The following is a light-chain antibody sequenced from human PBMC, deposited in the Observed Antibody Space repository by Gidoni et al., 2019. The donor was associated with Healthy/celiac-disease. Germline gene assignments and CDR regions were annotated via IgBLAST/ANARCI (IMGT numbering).Light chain of an antibody. CDR2: AAS. J-gene: IGKJ1*01. V-gene: IGKV1-39*01. CDR1: QTISNY. CDR3: QQSYNPPRT. Sequence: DIQMTQSPSSLSASVGDRVTITCQASQTISNYLNWYQQKPGKAPKLLIYAASSLQSGVPSRFSGSGSGTDFTLTISSLQPEDFATYYCQQSYNPPRTFGQGTKVEIK.